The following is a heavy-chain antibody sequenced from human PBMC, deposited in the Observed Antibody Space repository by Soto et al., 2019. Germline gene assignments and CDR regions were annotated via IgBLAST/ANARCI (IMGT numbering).Heavy chain of an antibody. D-gene: IGHD2-8*01. CDR2: TRNKARGYTT. CDR1: GFTVNDYF. Sequence: EVQLVASGGGLVQPGGSLRLSCAAYGFTVNDYFIDWVRRAPGKGLEWVGRTRNKARGYTTEYAASVTGRFIISRDHSNNSLSLQMNGLKTEDTAVYYCVRDNGWTYDSWGQGTLVTVSS. CDR3: VRDNGWTYDS. J-gene: IGHJ5*01. V-gene: IGHV3-72*01.